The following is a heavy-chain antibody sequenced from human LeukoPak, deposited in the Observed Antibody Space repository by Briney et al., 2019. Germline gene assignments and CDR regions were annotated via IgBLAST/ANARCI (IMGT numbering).Heavy chain of an antibody. J-gene: IGHJ3*02. V-gene: IGHV3-21*01. CDR3: ARDHDTHAFDI. Sequence: KPGGSLRLSCAASGFTFSSYSMNWVRQAPGKGLEWVSSISSSSSYIYYADSVKGRFTISRDNAKSSLYLQMNSLRAEDTAVYYCARDHDTHAFDIWGQGTMVTVSS. D-gene: IGHD3-22*01. CDR1: GFTFSSYS. CDR2: ISSSSSYI.